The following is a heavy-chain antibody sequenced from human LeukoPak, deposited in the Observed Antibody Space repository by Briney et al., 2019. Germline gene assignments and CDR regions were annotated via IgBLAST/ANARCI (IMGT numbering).Heavy chain of an antibody. CDR1: GGSISSYY. CDR3: ARANRLYPATEFDP. Sequence: PSETLSLTCTVSGGSISSYYWSWIRQPPGKGLEWIGYIYYSGSTNYNPSLKSRVTISVDTSKNQFSLKLSSVTAADTAVYFCARANRLYPATEFDPWGQGTLVTVSS. CDR2: IYYSGST. D-gene: IGHD3-16*02. J-gene: IGHJ5*02. V-gene: IGHV4-59*01.